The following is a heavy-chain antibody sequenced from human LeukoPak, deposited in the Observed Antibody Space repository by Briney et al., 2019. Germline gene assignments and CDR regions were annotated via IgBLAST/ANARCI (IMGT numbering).Heavy chain of an antibody. CDR2: ISWNSGSI. D-gene: IGHD6-6*01. CDR3: AKDVAAGPTAPPYYYYGMDV. V-gene: IGHV3-9*01. J-gene: IGHJ6*02. Sequence: PGRSLRLSCAASGFTFDDYAMHWVRQAPGKGLEWVSGISWNSGSIGYADSVKGRFTISRDNAKNSLYLQMNSLRAEGTALYYCAKDVAAGPTAPPYYYYGMDVWGQGTTVTVSS. CDR1: GFTFDDYA.